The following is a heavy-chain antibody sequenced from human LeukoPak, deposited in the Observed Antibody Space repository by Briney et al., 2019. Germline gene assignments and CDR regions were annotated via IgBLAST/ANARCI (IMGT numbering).Heavy chain of an antibody. Sequence: SVKVSCKAAGGTFSSYSISWVRQAPGQGLEWMGRIIPILGIANYAQKFQGRVTITADKPTSTAYMELSSLRSEDTAVYYCARDRDDFLFDYWGQGTLVTVSS. J-gene: IGHJ4*02. CDR3: ARDRDDFLFDY. D-gene: IGHD5-24*01. CDR2: IIPILGIA. V-gene: IGHV1-69*04. CDR1: GGTFSSYS.